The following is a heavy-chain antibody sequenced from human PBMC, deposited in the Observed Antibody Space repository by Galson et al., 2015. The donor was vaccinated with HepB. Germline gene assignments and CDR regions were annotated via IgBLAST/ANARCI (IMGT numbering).Heavy chain of an antibody. J-gene: IGHJ3*01. Sequence: SLRLSCAASGFTFSDYWMTWVRQAPGKGLEWVANIREDGSEKYYVDSVKGRFTISRDNAKNSLFLQMNSLRAEDTSLYFCATTWGKGALDLWGQGTMVSVSS. V-gene: IGHV3-7*01. CDR1: GFTFSDYW. CDR2: IREDGSEK. D-gene: IGHD7-27*01. CDR3: ATTWGKGALDL.